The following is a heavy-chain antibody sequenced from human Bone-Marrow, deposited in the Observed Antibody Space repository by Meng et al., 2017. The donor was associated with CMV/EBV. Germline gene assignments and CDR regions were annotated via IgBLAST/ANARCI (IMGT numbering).Heavy chain of an antibody. V-gene: IGHV1-2*02. CDR1: GYTFTGYY. J-gene: IGHJ4*02. CDR3: ASGGPTVSGSAVDC. D-gene: IGHD4-11*01. CDR2: INTNSGGT. Sequence: ASVKVSCKASGYTFTGYYMHWVRQAPGQGLEWMGWINTNSGGTKYAQKFQVRVTMTRDTSISTAHMEVSGLTSDDTAVYYCASGGPTVSGSAVDCWGQGTLFTVSS.